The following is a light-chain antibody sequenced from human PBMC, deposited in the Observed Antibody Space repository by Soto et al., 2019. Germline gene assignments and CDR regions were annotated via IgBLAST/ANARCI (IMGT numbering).Light chain of an antibody. Sequence: QSVLTQPASVSGSPGQSITISCTGTSSDVGGYNYVSWYQQHPGKAPKFTIYYVSNRPLGVSNRFSGSKSGNTASLTISGLQAEDEADYYCSSYTSSSTPHYVFGTGTKVTVL. CDR3: SSYTSSSTPHYV. V-gene: IGLV2-14*01. CDR2: YVS. J-gene: IGLJ1*01. CDR1: SSDVGGYNY.